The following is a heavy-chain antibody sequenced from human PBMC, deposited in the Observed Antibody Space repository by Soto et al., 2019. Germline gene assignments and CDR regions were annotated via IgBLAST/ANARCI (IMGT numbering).Heavy chain of an antibody. V-gene: IGHV1-18*01. CDR2: ISAYNGNT. Sequence: QVPLVQSGAEVKKPGASVKASCKASGYTFTSYGISWVRQAPGQGLEWMGWISAYNGNTNYAQKLQGRVTMTTDTSTSTAYMELRSLRSDDTAVYYCAKFNMVRGVIGGYFDYWGQGTLVTVSS. CDR3: AKFNMVRGVIGGYFDY. J-gene: IGHJ4*02. CDR1: GYTFTSYG. D-gene: IGHD3-10*01.